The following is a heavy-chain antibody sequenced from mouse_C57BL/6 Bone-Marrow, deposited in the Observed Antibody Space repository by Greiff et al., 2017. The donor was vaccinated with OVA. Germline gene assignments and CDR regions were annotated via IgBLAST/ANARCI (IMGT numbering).Heavy chain of an antibody. Sequence: EVQVVESGGGLVQPGGSLSLSCAASGFTFTDYYMSWVRQPPGKALEWLGFIRNKANGYTTEYSASVKGRFTISRDNSQSILYLQMNALRAEDSATYYCASPSTGTYWYFDVWGTGTTVTVSS. D-gene: IGHD4-1*02. V-gene: IGHV7-3*01. J-gene: IGHJ1*03. CDR1: GFTFTDYY. CDR2: IRNKANGYTT. CDR3: ASPSTGTYWYFDV.